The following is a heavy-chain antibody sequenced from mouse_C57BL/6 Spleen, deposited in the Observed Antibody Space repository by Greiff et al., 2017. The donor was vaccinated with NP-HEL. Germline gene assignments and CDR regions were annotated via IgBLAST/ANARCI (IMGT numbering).Heavy chain of an antibody. D-gene: IGHD3-2*02. Sequence: DVQLQESGPGLVKPSQSLSLTCSVTGYSITSGYYWNWIRQFPGNKLEWMGYISYDGSNNYNPSLKNRISITRDTSKNQFFLKLNSVTTEDTATYYCARREAYSSGYGHYAMDYWGQGTSVTVSS. V-gene: IGHV3-6*01. J-gene: IGHJ4*01. CDR1: GYSITSGYY. CDR3: ARREAYSSGYGHYAMDY. CDR2: ISYDGSN.